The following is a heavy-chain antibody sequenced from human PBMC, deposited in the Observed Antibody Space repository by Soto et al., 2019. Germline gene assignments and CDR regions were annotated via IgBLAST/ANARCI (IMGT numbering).Heavy chain of an antibody. CDR2: IYYNGST. J-gene: IGHJ3*02. D-gene: IGHD2-2*01. CDR3: ARAHCSSTSCYAFDI. CDR1: GGSISSGGYY. V-gene: IGHV4-31*03. Sequence: QVQLQESGPGLVKPSQTLSLTCTVSGGSISSGGYYWSWIRQHPGKGLEWIGYIYYNGSTYYNPSLKSRVTISVDTSKNQFSLKLSSVTAADTAVYYCARAHCSSTSCYAFDIWGQGTMVTVSS.